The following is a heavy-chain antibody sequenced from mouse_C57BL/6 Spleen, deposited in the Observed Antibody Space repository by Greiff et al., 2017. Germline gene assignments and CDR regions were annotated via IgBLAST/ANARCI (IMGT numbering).Heavy chain of an antibody. CDR1: GYTFTSYW. CDR3: AFTYYGSSPSYWYFDV. V-gene: IGHV1-64*01. D-gene: IGHD1-1*01. Sequence: QVQLQQPGAELVKPGASVTLSCKASGYTFTSYWMHWVKQRPGQGLEWIGMIHPNSGSTNYNEKFKSKATLTVDKSSSTAYMQLSSLTSEDSAVYYCAFTYYGSSPSYWYFDVWGTGTTVTVSS. J-gene: IGHJ1*03. CDR2: IHPNSGST.